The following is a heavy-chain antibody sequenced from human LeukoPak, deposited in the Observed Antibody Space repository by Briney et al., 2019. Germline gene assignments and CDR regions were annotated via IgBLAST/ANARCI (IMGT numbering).Heavy chain of an antibody. CDR1: GFTFSSYG. CDR3: ARARVGATRDYFDY. CDR2: IWYDGSNK. Sequence: GRSLRLSCAASGFTFSSYGMHWVRQAPGKGLEWVAVIWYDGSNKYYADSVKGRFTISRDNSKNTLYLQMNSLRAEDTAVYYCARARVGATRDYFDYWGQGTLVTVSS. V-gene: IGHV3-33*01. J-gene: IGHJ4*02. D-gene: IGHD1-26*01.